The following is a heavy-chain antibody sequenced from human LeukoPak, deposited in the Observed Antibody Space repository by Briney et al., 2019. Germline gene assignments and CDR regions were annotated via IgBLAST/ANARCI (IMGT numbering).Heavy chain of an antibody. D-gene: IGHD2-15*01. CDR3: ARDGVVVVVAATPGTYYYGMDV. J-gene: IGHJ6*02. CDR2: ISAYNGNT. Sequence: ASVKVSCKASGYTFTSYGISWVRQAPGQGLEWMGWISAYNGNTNYAQKLQGRVTMTTDTSTSTAYMELRSLRSDDTAVYYCARDGVVVVVAATPGTYYYGMDVWGQGTMVTVSS. V-gene: IGHV1-18*01. CDR1: GYTFTSYG.